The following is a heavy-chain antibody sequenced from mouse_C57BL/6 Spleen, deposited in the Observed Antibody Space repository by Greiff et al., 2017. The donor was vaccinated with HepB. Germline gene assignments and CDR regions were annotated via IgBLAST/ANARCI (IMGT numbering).Heavy chain of an antibody. CDR2: ISNGGGST. V-gene: IGHV5-12*01. J-gene: IGHJ1*03. CDR3: ARSGYYGSSYGYFDV. Sequence: EVKVEESGGGLVQPGGSLKLSCAASGFTFSDYYMYWVRQTPEKRLEWVAYISNGGGSTYYPDTVKGRFTISRDNAKNTLYLQMSRLKSEDTAMYYCARSGYYGSSYGYFDVWGTGTTVTVSS. CDR1: GFTFSDYY. D-gene: IGHD1-1*01.